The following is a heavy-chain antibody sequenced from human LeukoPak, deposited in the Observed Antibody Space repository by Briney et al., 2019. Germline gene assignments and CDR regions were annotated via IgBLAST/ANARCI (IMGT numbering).Heavy chain of an antibody. J-gene: IGHJ4*02. Sequence: GESLQISCKGSGYSFTSYWIGWVRQLPGKGLEWMGIIYPGDSDTRYSPSFQGQVTISADKSISTAYLQWSSLKASDTAMYYCARLDYYDSSGYYRYLNYFDYWGQGTLVTVSS. CDR2: IYPGDSDT. D-gene: IGHD3-22*01. V-gene: IGHV5-51*01. CDR3: ARLDYYDSSGYYRYLNYFDY. CDR1: GYSFTSYW.